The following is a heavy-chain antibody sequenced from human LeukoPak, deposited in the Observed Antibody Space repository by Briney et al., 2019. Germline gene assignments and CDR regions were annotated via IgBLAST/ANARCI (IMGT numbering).Heavy chain of an antibody. CDR3: ARDQGAWGYGYNFDY. J-gene: IGHJ4*02. CDR1: GFTFSSYS. D-gene: IGHD3-16*01. Sequence: PGGSLRLSCAASGFTFSSYSMNWVRQAPGKGLEWVSYISSSSSTIYYADSVEGRFTISRDNSKNTLHLQMISLRAEDTAVYYCARDQGAWGYGYNFDYWGQGTLVTVSS. V-gene: IGHV3-48*01. CDR2: ISSSSSTI.